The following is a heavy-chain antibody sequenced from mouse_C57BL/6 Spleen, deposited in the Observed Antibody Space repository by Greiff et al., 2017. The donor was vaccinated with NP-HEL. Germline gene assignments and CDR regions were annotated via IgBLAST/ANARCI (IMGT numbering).Heavy chain of an antibody. V-gene: IGHV5-9-1*02. CDR1: GFTFSSYA. D-gene: IGHD1-1*01. J-gene: IGHJ1*03. CDR2: ISSGGDYI. Sequence: EVKLMESGEGLVKPGGSLKLSCAASGFTFSSYAMSWVRQTPEKRLEWVAYISSGGDYIYYADTVKGRFTISRDNARNNLYLQMSSLKSEDTAMYYCTRDYGSSYWYFDVWGTGTTVTVSS. CDR3: TRDYGSSYWYFDV.